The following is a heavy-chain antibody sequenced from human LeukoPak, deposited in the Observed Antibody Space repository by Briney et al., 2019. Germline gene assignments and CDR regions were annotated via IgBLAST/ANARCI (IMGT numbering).Heavy chain of an antibody. V-gene: IGHV3-21*01. J-gene: IGHJ4*02. CDR1: GFTFSSYS. CDR3: ARGPWYYDSSGYFDY. CDR2: IGSSSSYI. Sequence: GGSLRLSCAASGFTFSSYSMNWVRRAPGKGLEWVSSIGSSSSYIYYADSVKGRFTISRDNAKNSLYLQMNSLRAEDTAVYYCARGPWYYDSSGYFDYWGQGTLVTVSS. D-gene: IGHD3-22*01.